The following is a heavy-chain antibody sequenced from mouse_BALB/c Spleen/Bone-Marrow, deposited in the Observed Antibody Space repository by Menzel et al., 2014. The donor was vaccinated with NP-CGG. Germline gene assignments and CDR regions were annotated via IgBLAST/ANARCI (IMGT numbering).Heavy chain of an antibody. CDR2: INYSGST. CDR1: SGYS. CDR3: ARRASLLGWYFDV. D-gene: IGHD1-2*01. J-gene: IGHJ1*01. Sequence: EVKLQESGPDLVKPSQSLSLTSGYSWHWIRQFPGNKLEWMGYINYSGSTNYNPSLKSRISITRDTSKNQFFLQLNSVTTEDTAMYCCARRASLLGWYFDVWGAGTTVTVSS. V-gene: IGHV3-1*02.